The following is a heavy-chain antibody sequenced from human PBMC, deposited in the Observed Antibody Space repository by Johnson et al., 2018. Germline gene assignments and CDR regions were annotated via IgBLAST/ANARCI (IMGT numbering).Heavy chain of an antibody. Sequence: QVQLQEEGPGLVKPSESLSLTCTVSGGSISSYYWSWIRQPPGKGLEWLGLIYYSGSTNYNPSLKSRVTISVDTSKNQFSQKLSSVTAADTAVYYCAILNPAGYGVDVWGQGTTVTVSS. CDR2: IYYSGST. V-gene: IGHV4-59*03. CDR3: AILNPAGYGVDV. J-gene: IGHJ6*02. CDR1: GGSISSYY.